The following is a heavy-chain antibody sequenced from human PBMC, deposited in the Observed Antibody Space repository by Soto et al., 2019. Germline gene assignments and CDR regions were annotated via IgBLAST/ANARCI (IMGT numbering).Heavy chain of an antibody. D-gene: IGHD5-18*01. Sequence: QVQLQESGPGLVKPSETLSLTCTVSGGSISSYYWSWIRQPPVKGLEWIGYIYYSGSTNYNPSLKSGITISVDTSKNQSSLKLSSVTAADTAVYYCAGQYSFGSYGMDVWGQGTTVTVSS. CDR3: AGQYSFGSYGMDV. CDR2: IYYSGST. CDR1: GGSISSYY. V-gene: IGHV4-59*08. J-gene: IGHJ6*02.